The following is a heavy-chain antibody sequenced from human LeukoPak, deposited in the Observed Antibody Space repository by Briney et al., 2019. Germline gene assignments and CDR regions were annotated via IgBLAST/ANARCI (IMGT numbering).Heavy chain of an antibody. CDR1: GGSISSSSYY. J-gene: IGHJ4*02. CDR2: IYTSGNT. Sequence: SQTLSLTCTVSGGSISSSSYYWSWIRQPAGKGLEWIGHIYTSGNTNYDPSLKSRVTISVDTSKNQFSLRLSSVTAADTAVYYCARGRRGSYYYDSSGYLTRSSYYFDYWGQGTLVTVSS. CDR3: ARGRRGSYYYDSSGYLTRSSYYFDY. D-gene: IGHD3-22*01. V-gene: IGHV4-61*09.